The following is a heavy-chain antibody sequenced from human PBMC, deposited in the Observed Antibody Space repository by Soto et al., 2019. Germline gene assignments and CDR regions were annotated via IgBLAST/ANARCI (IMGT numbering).Heavy chain of an antibody. CDR2: IYYTGNT. CDR3: ARGPHSGYDPLDS. D-gene: IGHD5-12*01. V-gene: IGHV4-39*01. J-gene: IGHJ4*02. Sequence: PSETLSLTCSVSGGSISSRTNYCGWVRQPPGKGLEWIGSIYYTGNTYYNPSLKSRVTISVDTSKNQLSLTMSSVTAADTAVYYCARGPHSGYDPLDSWGQGTLVTVSS. CDR1: GGSISSRTNY.